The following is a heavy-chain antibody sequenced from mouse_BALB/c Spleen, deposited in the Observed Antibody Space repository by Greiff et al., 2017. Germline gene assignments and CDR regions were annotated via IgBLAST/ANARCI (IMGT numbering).Heavy chain of an antibody. CDR1: GFTFSSFG. Sequence: EVQGVESGGGLVQPGGSRKLSCAASGFTFSSFGMHWVRQAPEKGLEWVAYISSGSSTIYYADTVKGRFTISRDNPKNTLFLQMTSLRSEDTAMYYCARRGGQYGNCDAFAYWGQGTLVTVSA. D-gene: IGHD2-10*02. CDR3: ARRGGQYGNCDAFAY. J-gene: IGHJ3*01. CDR2: ISSGSSTI. V-gene: IGHV5-17*02.